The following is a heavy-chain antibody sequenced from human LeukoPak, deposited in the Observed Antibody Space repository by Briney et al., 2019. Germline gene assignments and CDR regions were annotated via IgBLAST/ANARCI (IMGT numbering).Heavy chain of an antibody. Sequence: GGSLRLSCAASGFSFSKYAMHWVRQAPGKGLEWVAVISFDETKKYYADSVKGRFTISRDNSNNTLFLQMNSLKTEDTAVYSCARMKVIKGASLDYWGQGSLVTVSS. CDR3: ARMKVIKGASLDY. V-gene: IGHV3-30-3*01. J-gene: IGHJ4*02. D-gene: IGHD2/OR15-2a*01. CDR1: GFSFSKYA. CDR2: ISFDETKK.